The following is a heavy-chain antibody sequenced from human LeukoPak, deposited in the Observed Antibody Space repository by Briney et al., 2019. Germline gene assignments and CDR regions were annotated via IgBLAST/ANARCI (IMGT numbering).Heavy chain of an antibody. J-gene: IGHJ4*02. CDR1: GFTFSDYA. Sequence: PGGSLRLSCAASGFTFSDYAMYWVRQAPGKGLEYVSAITGNGGSTFYADSVKGRFTISRDNFKNTLWLQMGSLRTEDMAVYYCARVGSGGVFDSWGQGTLVTVSS. D-gene: IGHD6-19*01. CDR2: ITGNGGST. V-gene: IGHV3-64*02. CDR3: ARVGSGGVFDS.